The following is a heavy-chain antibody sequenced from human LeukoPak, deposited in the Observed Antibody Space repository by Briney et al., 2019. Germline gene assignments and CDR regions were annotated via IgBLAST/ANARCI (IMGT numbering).Heavy chain of an antibody. V-gene: IGHV4-31*03. D-gene: IGHD2-2*02. CDR3: ARTIVVVPAAILGPFDY. Sequence: SQTLSLTCTVSGGSISSGGYYWSWIRQHPGKGLEWIGYIYYSGSTYYNPSLKSRVTISVDTSNNQFSLKLSSVTAADTAVYYCARTIVVVPAAILGPFDYWGQGTLVTVSS. J-gene: IGHJ4*02. CDR1: GGSISSGGYY. CDR2: IYYSGST.